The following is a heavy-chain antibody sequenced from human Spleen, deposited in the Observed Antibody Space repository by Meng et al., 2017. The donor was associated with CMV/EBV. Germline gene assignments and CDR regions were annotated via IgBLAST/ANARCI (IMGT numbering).Heavy chain of an antibody. CDR3: ARDDGGAFPSTLDF. V-gene: IGHV3-30*04. CDR1: GFTFSSYA. Sequence: GESLKISCAASGFTFSSYAMHWVRQAPGKGLEWVAVISYDGSNKYYADSVKGRFTISRDNSKNTLYLQMNSLRAEDTAVYYCARDDGGAFPSTLDFWGQGTLVTVSS. CDR2: ISYDGSNK. D-gene: IGHD2-15*01. J-gene: IGHJ4*02.